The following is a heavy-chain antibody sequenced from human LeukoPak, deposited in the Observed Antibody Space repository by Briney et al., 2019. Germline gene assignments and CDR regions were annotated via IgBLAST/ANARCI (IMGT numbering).Heavy chain of an antibody. J-gene: IGHJ4*02. CDR3: AREVAAATDTFYFDY. CDR1: GYTFTSYY. V-gene: IGHV1-46*01. CDR2: INPSGGST. Sequence: ASVTVSCKASGYTFTSYYMHWVRQAPGQGLEWMGVINPSGGSTSYAQKFQGRVTMTRDMSTSTVYMELSSLRSEDTAVYYCAREVAAATDTFYFDYWGQGTLVTVSS. D-gene: IGHD6-13*01.